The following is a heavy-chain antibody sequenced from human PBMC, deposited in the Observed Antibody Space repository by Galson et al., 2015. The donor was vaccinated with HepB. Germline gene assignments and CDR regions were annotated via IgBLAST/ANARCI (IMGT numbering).Heavy chain of an antibody. CDR2: ISASSSYI. V-gene: IGHV3-21*06. D-gene: IGHD6-19*01. J-gene: IGHJ4*02. CDR1: GFTFDMFT. Sequence: SLRLACAASGFTFDMFTMNWGRQGPGPGLEWVSSISASSSYISYADSVMGRFTISRDNAKNSLYLQMNSLRVEDTATYYCARGGAVAGRGDYWGPGTLVTVSS. CDR3: ARGGAVAGRGDY.